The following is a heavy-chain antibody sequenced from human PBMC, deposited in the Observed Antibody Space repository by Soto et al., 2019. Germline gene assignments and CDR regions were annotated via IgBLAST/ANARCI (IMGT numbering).Heavy chain of an antibody. Sequence: PGESRKISCKGSGYKFTSYWIGWVRQMPGKGLEWMGIIYPGDSDTRYIPSFQGQVTISVDKSISTAYLQWSSLKASDTAIYYCARSRYCSGGSCYFDYWGQGTPVTVSS. CDR2: IYPGDSDT. CDR1: GYKFTSYW. J-gene: IGHJ4*02. D-gene: IGHD2-15*01. V-gene: IGHV5-51*01. CDR3: ARSRYCSGGSCYFDY.